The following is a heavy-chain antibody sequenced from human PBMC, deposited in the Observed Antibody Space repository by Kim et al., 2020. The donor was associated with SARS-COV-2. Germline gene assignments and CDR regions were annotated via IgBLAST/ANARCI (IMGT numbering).Heavy chain of an antibody. D-gene: IGHD3-10*02. J-gene: IGHJ6*02. CDR3: AKNRGYYYYGMDV. Sequence: YADSVKGRFTISRDNSKNTLNLQMNSLRAEDTAVYYCAKNRGYYYYGMDVWGQGTTVTVSS. V-gene: IGHV3-23*01.